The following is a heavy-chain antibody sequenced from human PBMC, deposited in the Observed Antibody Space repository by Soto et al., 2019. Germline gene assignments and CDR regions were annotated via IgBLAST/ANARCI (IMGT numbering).Heavy chain of an antibody. CDR2: ISAYNGNT. CDR1: GYTVSSYF. V-gene: IGHV1-18*01. CDR3: ARDLPPVDY. J-gene: IGHJ4*02. Sequence: QVQLVQSGAEVKKPGASVKVSCKASGYTVSSYFISWVRQAPGQGLEWMGWISAYNGNTNYAQNLQGRVTMNTDTSTSTASMELRSLRSDDTAVYYCARDLPPVDYCGQGTLVTVSS.